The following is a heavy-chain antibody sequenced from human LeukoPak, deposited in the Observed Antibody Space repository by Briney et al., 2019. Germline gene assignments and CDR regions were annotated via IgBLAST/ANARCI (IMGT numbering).Heavy chain of an antibody. CDR1: GFTFSNYE. J-gene: IGHJ5*02. D-gene: IGHD3-10*01. V-gene: IGHV4-34*01. Sequence: PGGSLRPSCAASGFTFSNYEMSWIRQPPGKGLEWIGEINHSGSTNYNPSLKSRVTISVDTSKNQFSLKLSSVTAADTAVYYCAREGYYGSGSYYLKYNWFDPWGQGTLVTVSS. CDR2: INHSGST. CDR3: AREGYYGSGSYYLKYNWFDP.